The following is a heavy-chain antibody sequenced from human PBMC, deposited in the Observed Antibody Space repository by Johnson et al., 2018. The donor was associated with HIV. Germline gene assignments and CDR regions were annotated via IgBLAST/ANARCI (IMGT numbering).Heavy chain of an antibody. D-gene: IGHD1-26*01. V-gene: IGHV3-43*02. CDR1: GFTVSSNY. J-gene: IGHJ3*02. CDR3: AKGGIKNAFDI. CDR2: ISWDGGST. Sequence: VQLVESGGGLVQPGGSLRLSCAASGFTVSSNYMSWVRQAPGKGLEWVSLISWDGGSTYFADSVKGRFTISRDNSKNSLYLQMNSLRSEDTALYYCAKGGIKNAFDIWGQGTMVTVSS.